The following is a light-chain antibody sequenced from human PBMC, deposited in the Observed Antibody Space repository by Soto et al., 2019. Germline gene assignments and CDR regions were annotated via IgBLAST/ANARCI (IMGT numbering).Light chain of an antibody. J-gene: IGKJ1*01. CDR1: QTISGW. V-gene: IGKV1-5*01. Sequence: DIQMTQSPSTLSASVGDTVTITCRASQTISGWLAWYQQRPGKAPNLLIFDASTLESGVPSRFSGSGSGTTFTLTISSLQYDDFATYYCLQYKGYYRTLGQGTKVDIK. CDR2: DAS. CDR3: LQYKGYYRT.